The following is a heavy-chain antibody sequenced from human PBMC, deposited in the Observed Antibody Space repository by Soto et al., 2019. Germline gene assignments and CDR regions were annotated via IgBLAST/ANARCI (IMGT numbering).Heavy chain of an antibody. D-gene: IGHD4-4*01. CDR2: IRSKTYGGTT. CDR1: GFTFEDYA. CDR3: TRDRDYTNYYWFDH. Sequence: GLSRRLSCTTSGFTFEDYAMSWFRQAPGKGLEWVGFIRSKTYGGTTEYAASVKGRFTISRDDSKSIAYLQMNSLKTEDTAVYYCTRDRDYTNYYWFDHWGQGTLVTVSS. V-gene: IGHV3-49*03. J-gene: IGHJ5*02.